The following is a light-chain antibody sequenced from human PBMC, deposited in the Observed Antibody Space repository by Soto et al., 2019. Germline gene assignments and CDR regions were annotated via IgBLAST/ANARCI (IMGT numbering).Light chain of an antibody. CDR2: EVS. CDR3: CSYAGSSTPLI. CDR1: SSDVGSYNL. V-gene: IGLV2-23*02. Sequence: QPVRTQPGSGSGSPGQSITISCTGTSSDVGSYNLVSWYQQHPGKAPKLMIYEVSKRPSGVSNRFSGSKSGNTASLTISGLQAEDEADYYCCSYAGSSTPLIFGTGTRSPS. J-gene: IGLJ1*01.